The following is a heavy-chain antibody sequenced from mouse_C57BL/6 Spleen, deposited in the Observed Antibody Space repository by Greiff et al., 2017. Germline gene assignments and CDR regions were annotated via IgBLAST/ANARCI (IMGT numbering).Heavy chain of an antibody. J-gene: IGHJ1*03. V-gene: IGHV1-15*01. Sequence: QVQLQQSGAELVRPGASVTLSCKASGYTFTDYELHWVKQTPVHGLEWIGAIDPETGGTAYNQKFKGKAILTADKSSSTAYMELRSLTSEDSAVYYCTRWPGSSYGYWYFDVWGTGTTVTVSS. CDR3: TRWPGSSYGYWYFDV. D-gene: IGHD1-1*01. CDR1: GYTFTDYE. CDR2: IDPETGGT.